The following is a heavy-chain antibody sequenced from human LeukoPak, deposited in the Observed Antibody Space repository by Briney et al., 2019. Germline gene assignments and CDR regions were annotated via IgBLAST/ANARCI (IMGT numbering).Heavy chain of an antibody. D-gene: IGHD3-16*02. Sequence: GGSLRLSCAASGFTFNSYAMRWVRQAPGKGLEWISGISGSGGSTFYADSVRGRFTISRDNSKNTLYLQMNSLSAEDTAVYYCARGTAGGVINWGIHYWGQGTLVTVSS. CDR3: ARGTAGGVINWGIHY. J-gene: IGHJ4*02. CDR2: ISGSGGST. V-gene: IGHV3-23*01. CDR1: GFTFNSYA.